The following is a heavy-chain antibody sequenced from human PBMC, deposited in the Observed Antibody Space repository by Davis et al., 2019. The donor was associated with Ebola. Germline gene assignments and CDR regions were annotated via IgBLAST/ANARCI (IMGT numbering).Heavy chain of an antibody. CDR2: IYPGDSDA. J-gene: IGHJ4*02. D-gene: IGHD5-24*01. V-gene: IGHV5-51*01. CDR3: ARHLQATRQFDY. CDR1: GYRFTSYW. Sequence: KVSCKGSGYRFTSYWIGWVRQMPGKGLEWMGSIYPGDSDARYSPSFQGQVSISADKSISTVYMQWSSLKASDTAMYYCARHLQATRQFDYWGLGTLVTVSS.